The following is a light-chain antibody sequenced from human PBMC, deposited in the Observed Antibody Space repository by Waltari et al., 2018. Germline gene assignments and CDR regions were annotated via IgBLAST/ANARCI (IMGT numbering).Light chain of an antibody. CDR1: QSIFFDSKNKDY. V-gene: IGKV4-1*01. J-gene: IGKJ2*01. CDR3: QKNFDIPYT. Sequence: DIVMTQSPDSLAVSLGETATINCKSNQSIFFDSKNKDYLAWYQPKPGQPPALLLHWASNRKAWVPDRFSGSGYGTDFTLAINNLQAEDVAVYVCQKNFDIPYTFDQRTKLEI. CDR2: WAS.